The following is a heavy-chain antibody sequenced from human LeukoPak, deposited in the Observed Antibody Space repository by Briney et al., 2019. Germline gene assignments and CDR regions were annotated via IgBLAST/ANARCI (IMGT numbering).Heavy chain of an antibody. V-gene: IGHV3-23*01. CDR1: GFTFSSYA. Sequence: PGGSLRLSCAASGFTFSSYAMSWVRQAPGKGLEWVSSISSSGDRTYYADSVKGRFTISRDNTKNTLFLQMNSLKAEDTALYYCAKDSVVIPAGWFDPWGQGTLVTVSS. J-gene: IGHJ5*02. D-gene: IGHD2/OR15-2a*01. CDR2: ISSSGDRT. CDR3: AKDSVVIPAGWFDP.